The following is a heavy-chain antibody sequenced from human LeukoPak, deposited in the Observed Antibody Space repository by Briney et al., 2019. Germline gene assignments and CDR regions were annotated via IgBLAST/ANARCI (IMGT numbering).Heavy chain of an antibody. Sequence: GSLRLSCAASGFIFSSYWMSWVRQAPGKGLEWVANIKQDGSEKYYVDSVKGRFTISRDNAKNSLYVQMNSLRAEDTAVYYCAREGEPAVSMTSFDYWGQGTLVTVSS. V-gene: IGHV3-7*01. CDR1: GFIFSSYW. J-gene: IGHJ4*02. D-gene: IGHD2/OR15-2a*01. CDR3: AREGEPAVSMTSFDY. CDR2: IKQDGSEK.